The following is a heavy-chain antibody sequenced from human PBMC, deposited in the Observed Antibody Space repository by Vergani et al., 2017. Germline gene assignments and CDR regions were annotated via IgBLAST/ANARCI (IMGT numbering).Heavy chain of an antibody. V-gene: IGHV6-1*01. Sequence: QVQLQQSGPGLVKPSQTLSLPCAISGDSVSSNSAAWNWIRQSPSRGLEWLGRTYYRSKWYNDYAVSVKSRITINPDTSKNQFSLQLNSVTPEDTAVYYCAQSMVRGVITALSYYFDYWGQGTLVTVSS. CDR3: AQSMVRGVITALSYYFDY. CDR1: GDSVSSNSAA. CDR2: TYYRSKWYN. D-gene: IGHD3-10*01. J-gene: IGHJ4*02.